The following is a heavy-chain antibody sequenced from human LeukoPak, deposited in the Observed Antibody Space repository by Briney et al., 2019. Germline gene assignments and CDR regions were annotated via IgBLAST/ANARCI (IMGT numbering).Heavy chain of an antibody. CDR2: IYYSGST. CDR1: GGSISSSSYY. D-gene: IGHD5-12*01. Sequence: PSETLSLTCTVSGGSISSSSYYWGWIRQPPGKGLEWIGSIYYSGSTYYNPSLKSRVTISVDTSKNQFSLKLSSVTAADTAVYYCARKYSGYAMRYFDYWGQGTLVTVSS. CDR3: ARKYSGYAMRYFDY. J-gene: IGHJ4*02. V-gene: IGHV4-39*07.